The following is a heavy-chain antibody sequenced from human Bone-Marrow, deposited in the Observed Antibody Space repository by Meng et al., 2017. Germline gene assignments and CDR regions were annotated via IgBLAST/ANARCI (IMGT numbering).Heavy chain of an antibody. CDR3: AGANYQYLKASYYYYGMDV. J-gene: IGHJ6*02. V-gene: IGHV1-69*02. CDR1: GGTFSSYT. D-gene: IGHD1-7*01. Sequence: SVKVSCKASGGTFSSYTISWVRQAPGQGLEWMGRIIPILGIANYAQKFQGRVTITADKSTSTAYMELSSLRSEDTAVHYCAGANYQYLKASYYYYGMDVWGQGTTVTVSS. CDR2: IIPILGIA.